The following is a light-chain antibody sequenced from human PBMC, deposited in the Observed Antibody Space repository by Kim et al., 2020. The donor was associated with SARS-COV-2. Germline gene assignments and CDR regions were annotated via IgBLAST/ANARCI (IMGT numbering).Light chain of an antibody. CDR1: QTVNTY. J-gene: IGKJ4*01. CDR2: ERS. V-gene: IGKV3-11*01. CDR3: QQRDDCGA. Sequence: SLSPGDRATLSCRASQTVNTYLAWYQQKPGQAPRLLIYERSKRATGIPARFSGSGSGTDFTLTISSLEPEDFAIYYCQQRDDCGAFGGGTKVDIK.